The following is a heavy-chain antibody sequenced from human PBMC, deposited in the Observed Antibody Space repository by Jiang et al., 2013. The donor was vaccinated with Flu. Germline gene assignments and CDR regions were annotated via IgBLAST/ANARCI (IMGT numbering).Heavy chain of an antibody. D-gene: IGHD6-13*01. CDR1: GDSVSSNSAA. J-gene: IGHJ5*02. CDR3: ASEQQLVVSFGFDP. Sequence: QTLSLTCAISGDSVSSNSAAWNWIRQSPSRGLEWLGRTYYRSKWYNDYAVPVKSRITINPDTSKNQFSLQLNSVTPEDTAVYYCASEQQLVVSFGFDPWGQGTLVTVSS. CDR2: TYYRSKWYN. V-gene: IGHV6-1*01.